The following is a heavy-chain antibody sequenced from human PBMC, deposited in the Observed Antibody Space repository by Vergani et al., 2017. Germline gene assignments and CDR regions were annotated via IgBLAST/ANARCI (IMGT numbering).Heavy chain of an antibody. CDR3: ARMGGYDEGDAFRIGYFDS. Sequence: QVQLQESGPGLVTPSQTLSLTCSVSGDSISSGVYYWNWIRQHPGKGLEWIGYIYSTGSTHHNPSLRRRINMSVDTSKNQFSLKLNSVTAAETAMYYCARMGGYDEGDAFRIGYFDSWGPGILVTVSS. J-gene: IGHJ4*02. CDR1: GDSISSGVYY. V-gene: IGHV4-31*03. D-gene: IGHD3-22*01. CDR2: IYSTGST.